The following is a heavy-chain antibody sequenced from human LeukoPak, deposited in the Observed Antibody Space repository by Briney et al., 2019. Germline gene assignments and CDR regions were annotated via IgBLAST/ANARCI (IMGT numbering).Heavy chain of an antibody. CDR2: IYHSGST. CDR1: GGSISSGGYY. V-gene: IGHV4-30-2*01. D-gene: IGHD3-3*01. CDR3: ARLRDFRIFDY. Sequence: PSETLSLTCTVSGGSISSGGYYWSWIRQPPGKGLEWIGYIYHSGSTYYNPSLKSRVTISVDRSKNQFSLKLSSVTAADTAVYYCARLRDFRIFDYWGQGTLVTVSS. J-gene: IGHJ4*02.